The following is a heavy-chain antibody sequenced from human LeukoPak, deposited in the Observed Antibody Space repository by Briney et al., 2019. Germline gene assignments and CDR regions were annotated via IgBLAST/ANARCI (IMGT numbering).Heavy chain of an antibody. CDR2: ISSSSSYI. V-gene: IGHV3-21*01. Sequence: GGSLRLSCAASGFTFSSYSTNWVRQAPGKGLEWVSSISSSSSYIYYADSVKGRFTISRDNAKNSLYLQMNSLRAEDTAVYYCARVGRITIFGVVIPNDYWGQGTLVTVSS. D-gene: IGHD3-3*01. CDR1: GFTFSSYS. CDR3: ARVGRITIFGVVIPNDY. J-gene: IGHJ4*02.